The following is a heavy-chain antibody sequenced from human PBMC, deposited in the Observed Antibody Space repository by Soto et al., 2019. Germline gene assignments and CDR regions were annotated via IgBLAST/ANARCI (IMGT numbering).Heavy chain of an antibody. J-gene: IGHJ4*02. CDR1: GFTFSSYS. CDR3: TTDLRCSGGSCLEY. V-gene: IGHV3-21*01. D-gene: IGHD2-15*01. Sequence: EVQLVESGGGLFKPGGSLRLSCAASGFTFSSYSMNWVRQAPGKGLAWVSSISSSSSYIYYADSVKGRFTISRNNAKNTLYPQMNGLRAEDTAVYYYTTDLRCSGGSCLEYWGQGTLVTLSS. CDR2: ISSSSSYI.